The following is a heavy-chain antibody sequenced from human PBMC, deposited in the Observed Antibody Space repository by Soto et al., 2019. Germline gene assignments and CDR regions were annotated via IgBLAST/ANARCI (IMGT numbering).Heavy chain of an antibody. D-gene: IGHD6-6*01. V-gene: IGHV1-2*04. J-gene: IGHJ6*02. CDR3: ARYSSSPHYGMDV. Sequence: ASVKVSCKASGYTFTGYYMHWVRQAPGQGLEWMGWINPNSGGTNYAQKFQGWVTMTRDTSISTAYMELSRLRSDDTAVYYCARYSSSPHYGMDVWGQGXTVTVSS. CDR1: GYTFTGYY. CDR2: INPNSGGT.